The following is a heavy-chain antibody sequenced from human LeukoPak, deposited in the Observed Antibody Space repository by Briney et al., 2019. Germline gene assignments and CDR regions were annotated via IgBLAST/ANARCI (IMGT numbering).Heavy chain of an antibody. D-gene: IGHD7-27*01. CDR3: ARGNWGYYYYGMDV. Sequence: ASVKVSCKASGYTSTSYAMHWVRQAPGQRLEWMGWINAGNGNTKYSQKFQGRVTITRDTSASTAYMELSSLRSEDTVVYYCARGNWGYYYYGMDVWGQGTTVTVSS. V-gene: IGHV1-3*01. CDR2: INAGNGNT. J-gene: IGHJ6*02. CDR1: GYTSTSYA.